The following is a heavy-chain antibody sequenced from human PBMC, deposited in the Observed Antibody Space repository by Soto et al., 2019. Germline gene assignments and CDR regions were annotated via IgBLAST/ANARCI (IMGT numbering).Heavy chain of an antibody. V-gene: IGHV3-30*18. CDR2: ISYDGSNK. CDR3: AKDRASSRRWLQWAYFDY. J-gene: IGHJ4*02. CDR1: GFTFSSYG. Sequence: GGSLRLSCAASGFTFSSYGMHWVRQAPGKGLEWVAVISYDGSNKYYADSVKGRFTISRDNSKNTLYLQMNSLRAEDTAVYYCAKDRASSRRWLQWAYFDYWGQGTLVTVSS. D-gene: IGHD5-12*01.